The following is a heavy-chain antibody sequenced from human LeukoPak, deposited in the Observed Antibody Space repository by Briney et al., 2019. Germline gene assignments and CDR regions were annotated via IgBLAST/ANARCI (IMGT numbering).Heavy chain of an antibody. CDR3: ARDKDGFHVDY. CDR2: IYSSGTP. D-gene: IGHD5-24*01. Sequence: SETLSLTCTVSGGSISYYYWSWIRQPAGKGLDWIGRIYSSGTPKYNPSLKSRVTMSIDTSKNQFSLMVNSVTAADTAVYYCARDKDGFHVDYWGQGILVTVSS. J-gene: IGHJ4*02. V-gene: IGHV4-4*07. CDR1: GGSISYYY.